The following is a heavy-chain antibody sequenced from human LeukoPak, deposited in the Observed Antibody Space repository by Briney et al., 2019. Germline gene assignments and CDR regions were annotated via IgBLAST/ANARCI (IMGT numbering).Heavy chain of an antibody. D-gene: IGHD4-17*01. V-gene: IGHV3-30-3*01. CDR1: GFTFSSYA. J-gene: IGHJ4*02. CDR2: ISYDGSNK. Sequence: GGSLRLSCAASGFTFSSYAMHWVRQAPGKGLEWVAVISYDGSNKYYADSVKGRFTISRDNSKNTLYLQMNSLRAEDTAVYYCARADYGDYVEYWGQGTLVTVSS. CDR3: ARADYGDYVEY.